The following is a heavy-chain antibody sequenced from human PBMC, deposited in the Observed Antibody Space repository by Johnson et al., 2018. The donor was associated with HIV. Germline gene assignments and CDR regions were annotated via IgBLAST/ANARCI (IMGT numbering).Heavy chain of an antibody. CDR2: ISYDGSNK. CDR1: GFTFSSYG. CDR3: AKSDSGYDAFDI. V-gene: IGHV3-30*18. Sequence: QVQLVESGGGVVQPGRSLRLSCAASGFTFSSYGMYWVRQAPGKGLEWVALISYDGSNKKKADSVKGRFTISRDNSKNTLYLQMNSLLPEDTAVYYCAKSDSGYDAFDIWGQGTMVTVSS. D-gene: IGHD5-12*01. J-gene: IGHJ3*02.